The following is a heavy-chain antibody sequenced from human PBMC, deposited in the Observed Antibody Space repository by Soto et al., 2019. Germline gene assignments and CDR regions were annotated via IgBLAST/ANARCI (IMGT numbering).Heavy chain of an antibody. Sequence: PSVKVSCKASGYTFTGYYMHWVRQAPGQGLEWMGWINPNSGGTNYAQKFQGWVTMTRDTSISTAYMELSRLRSDDTAVYYCARGIAVAKLVRMDVWGQGTTVTVSS. V-gene: IGHV1-2*04. CDR1: GYTFTGYY. CDR3: ARGIAVAKLVRMDV. D-gene: IGHD6-19*01. CDR2: INPNSGGT. J-gene: IGHJ6*02.